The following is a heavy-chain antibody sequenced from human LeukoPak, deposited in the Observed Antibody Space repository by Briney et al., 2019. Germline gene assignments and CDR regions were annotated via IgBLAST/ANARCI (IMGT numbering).Heavy chain of an antibody. J-gene: IGHJ2*01. CDR2: IYYSGST. CDR3: ARNRESYFDL. D-gene: IGHD3-16*02. V-gene: IGHV4-59*11. CDR1: GGSISGHY. Sequence: SETLSLTCTVSGGSISGHYWSWIRQPPGKGLEWIGYIYYSGSTHHNPSLKSRVTISVDTSKNQFSLKLSSVTAADTAVYYCARNRESYFDLWGRGTLVTVSS.